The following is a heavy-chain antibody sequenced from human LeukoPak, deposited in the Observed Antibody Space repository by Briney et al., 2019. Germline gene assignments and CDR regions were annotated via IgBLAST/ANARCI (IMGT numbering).Heavy chain of an antibody. D-gene: IGHD2-15*01. Sequence: ASVKVSCKASGYTFTGYYMHWVRQAPGQGLEWMGWINPNSGGTNYAQKFQGRVTMTRDTSISTAYMELSRLRSDDTAVYYCARVEYCNVGNCYFRPGAYWDQGTLVTVSS. CDR1: GYTFTGYY. J-gene: IGHJ4*02. V-gene: IGHV1-2*02. CDR3: ARVEYCNVGNCYFRPGAY. CDR2: INPNSGGT.